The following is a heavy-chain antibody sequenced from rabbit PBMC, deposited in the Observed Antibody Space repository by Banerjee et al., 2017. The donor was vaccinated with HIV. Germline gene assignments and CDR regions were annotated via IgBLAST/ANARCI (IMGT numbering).Heavy chain of an antibody. CDR2: IAAANGAKT. J-gene: IGHJ2*01. V-gene: IGHV1S40*01. Sequence: QSLEESGGDLVQPEGSLALTCTASGFSFSSSYYMCWVRQAPGKGLEWIACIAAANGAKTYYASWAKGRLTISKTSSTTVTLQMTSLTAADTATYFCARNYVNTFDPWGPGTLVTVS. CDR3: ARNYVNTFDP. D-gene: IGHD1-1*01. CDR1: GFSFSSSYY.